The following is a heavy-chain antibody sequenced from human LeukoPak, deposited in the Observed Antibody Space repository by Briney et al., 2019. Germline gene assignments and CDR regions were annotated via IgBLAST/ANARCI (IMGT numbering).Heavy chain of an antibody. D-gene: IGHD3-16*02. CDR3: ARGRTAFGGVIASDY. J-gene: IGHJ4*02. CDR1: GFTVSSNY. CDR2: IYSGGST. V-gene: IGHV3-53*01. Sequence: GGSLRLSCAASGFTVSSNYMSWVRQAPGKGLEWVSVIYSGGSTYYADSVKGRFTISRDNSKNTLYLQMNSLRAEDTAVYYCARGRTAFGGVIASDYWGQGTLVTVSS.